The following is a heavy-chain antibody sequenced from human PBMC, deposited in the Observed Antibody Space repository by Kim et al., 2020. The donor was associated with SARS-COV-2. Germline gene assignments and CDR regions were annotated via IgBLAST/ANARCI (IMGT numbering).Heavy chain of an antibody. CDR3: ARDAVGATTGADAFDI. J-gene: IGHJ3*02. Sequence: SFQGQVTISADKSISTAYLQWSSLKASDTAMYYCARDAVGATTGADAFDIWGQGTMVTVSS. D-gene: IGHD1-26*01. V-gene: IGHV5-51*01.